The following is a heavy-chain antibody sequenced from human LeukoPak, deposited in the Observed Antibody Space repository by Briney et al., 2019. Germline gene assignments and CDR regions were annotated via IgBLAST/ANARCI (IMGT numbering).Heavy chain of an antibody. CDR3: ARASYEARIAAAGNYYYYYYMDV. Sequence: GGSLRLSCAASGFTFSSYWMSWVRQAPGKGLEWVANIKQDGSEKYYVDSVKGRFTISRDNAKNSLYLQMNSLRAEDTAVYYCARASYEARIAAAGNYYYYYYMDVWGKGTTVTVSS. D-gene: IGHD6-13*01. CDR2: IKQDGSEK. V-gene: IGHV3-7*01. J-gene: IGHJ6*03. CDR1: GFTFSSYW.